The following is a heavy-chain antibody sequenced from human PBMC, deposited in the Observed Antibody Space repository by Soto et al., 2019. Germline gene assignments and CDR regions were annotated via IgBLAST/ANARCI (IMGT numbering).Heavy chain of an antibody. CDR1: GFTFSSYG. CDR2: ISYDGSNK. D-gene: IGHD3-3*01. V-gene: IGHV3-30*18. Sequence: QVQLVESGGGVVQPGRSLRLSCAASGFTFSSYGMHWVRQAPGKGLEWVAVISYDGSNKYYADSVKGRFTISRDNSKNTLYLQMNSLRAEDTAVYYCAKEMVAYYDFWSGYSGFGYWGQGTLVTVSS. CDR3: AKEMVAYYDFWSGYSGFGY. J-gene: IGHJ4*02.